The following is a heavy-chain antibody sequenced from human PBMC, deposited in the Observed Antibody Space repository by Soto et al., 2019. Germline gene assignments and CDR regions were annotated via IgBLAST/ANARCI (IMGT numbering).Heavy chain of an antibody. J-gene: IGHJ5*02. D-gene: IGHD4-17*01. Sequence: ASETLSLTCAVYGGSFSGYYWSWIRQPPGKGLERIGKINHSGSTNYNPSLKSRVTISVDTSKNQFSLKLSSVTAADMAVYYCARPIYGEGRSGWFDPWGQGTLVTVSS. CDR2: INHSGST. CDR3: ARPIYGEGRSGWFDP. V-gene: IGHV4-34*01. CDR1: GGSFSGYY.